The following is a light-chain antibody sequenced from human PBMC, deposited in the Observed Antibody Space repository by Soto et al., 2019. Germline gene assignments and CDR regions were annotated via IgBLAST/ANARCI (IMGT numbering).Light chain of an antibody. V-gene: IGKV1-5*03. J-gene: IGKJ2*01. CDR2: KAS. CDR1: QSISNL. CDR3: QQYNDSFPYT. Sequence: DIQMTQSPSTLSASVGDTISITCRASQSISNLLAWYQQKPGTAPKLLIYKASTLESGVPSRFSGSRSGTEFTLTVSSLQPDDFATYYCQQYNDSFPYTFGQGTKVDIK.